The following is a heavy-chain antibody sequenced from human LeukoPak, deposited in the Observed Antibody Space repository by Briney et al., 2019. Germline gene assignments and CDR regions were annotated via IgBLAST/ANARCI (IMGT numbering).Heavy chain of an antibody. J-gene: IGHJ4*02. CDR2: INAGNGNT. Sequence: ASVKVSCKASGYTFTSYAIQWVRQAPGQRLEWMGWINAGNGNTKYSQKFQGRVTITRDTSASTAYMELSSLRSADTAVYYCARGPLGRNGDYFDYWGQGTLVTVSS. CDR1: GYTFTSYA. CDR3: ARGPLGRNGDYFDY. V-gene: IGHV1-3*01. D-gene: IGHD7-27*01.